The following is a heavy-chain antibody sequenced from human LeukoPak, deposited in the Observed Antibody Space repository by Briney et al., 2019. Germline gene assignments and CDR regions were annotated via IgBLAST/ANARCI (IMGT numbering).Heavy chain of an antibody. CDR2: IYYTGSS. V-gene: IGHV4-59*08. J-gene: IGHJ6*02. Sequence: PSETLSLTCTVSSDSITNSYWSWIRQPPGKGLEWIGYIYYTGSSNYNPSLKSRVTISVDTSKNQFSLKLSSVTAADTAVYYCARLMGYCSSTSCAKRFLYYYYGMDVWGQGTTVTVSS. CDR1: SDSITNSY. CDR3: ARLMGYCSSTSCAKRFLYYYYGMDV. D-gene: IGHD2-2*01.